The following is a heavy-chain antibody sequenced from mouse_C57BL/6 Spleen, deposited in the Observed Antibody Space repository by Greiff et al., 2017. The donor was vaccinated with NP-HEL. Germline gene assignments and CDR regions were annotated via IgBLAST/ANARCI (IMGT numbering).Heavy chain of an antibody. CDR2: IDPEDGDT. CDR3: APCDVDWLAY. J-gene: IGHJ3*01. CDR1: GFNIKDYY. V-gene: IGHV14-1*01. Sequence: EVQLQQSGAELVRPGASVKLSCTASGFNIKDYYMHWVKQRPEQGLEWIGRIDPEDGDTEYDPKFQGKATMTADTSSNTAYLQLSSLTSEDTAVYYCAPCDVDWLAYWGQGTLVTVSA.